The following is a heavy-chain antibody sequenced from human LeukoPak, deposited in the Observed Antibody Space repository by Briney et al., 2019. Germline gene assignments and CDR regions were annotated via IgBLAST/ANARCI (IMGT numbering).Heavy chain of an antibody. CDR1: GGSFSGYY. CDR3: ARGGSYLSAFDI. V-gene: IGHV4-34*01. J-gene: IGHJ3*02. D-gene: IGHD3-10*01. CDR2: INHSGST. Sequence: PSETLSLTCAVYGGSFSGYYWSWIRQPPGKGLEWIGEINHSGSTNYNPSLKSRVTISVDTSKNQFSLKLSSVTAADTAVYYWARGGSYLSAFDIWGQGTMVTVSS.